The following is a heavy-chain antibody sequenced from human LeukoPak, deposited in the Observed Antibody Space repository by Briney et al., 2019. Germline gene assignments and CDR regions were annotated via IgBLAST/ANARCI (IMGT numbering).Heavy chain of an antibody. Sequence: GGSLRLSCADSGFTFSSYSMNWVRQAPGKGLEWVSYISSSSSTIYYADSVKGRFTISRDNAKNSLYLQMNSLRAEDTAVYYCARIGDDYGDYYFDYWGQGTLVTVSS. CDR3: ARIGDDYGDYYFDY. CDR1: GFTFSSYS. V-gene: IGHV3-48*01. CDR2: ISSSSSTI. J-gene: IGHJ4*02. D-gene: IGHD4-17*01.